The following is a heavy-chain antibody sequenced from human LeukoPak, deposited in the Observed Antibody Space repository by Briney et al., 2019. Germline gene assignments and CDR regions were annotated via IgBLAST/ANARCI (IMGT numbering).Heavy chain of an antibody. CDR2: INPNSGGT. Sequence: GASVKVSCKASGYTFTGYYMHWVRQAPGQGLEWMGWINPNSGGTNYAQKFQGRVTMTRDTSISTAYMELSRLRSDDTAVYYCARVVTNYYDSSGYYYPDYFDYWGQGTLVTVSS. D-gene: IGHD3-22*01. V-gene: IGHV1-2*02. CDR3: ARVVTNYYDSSGYYYPDYFDY. CDR1: GYTFTGYY. J-gene: IGHJ4*02.